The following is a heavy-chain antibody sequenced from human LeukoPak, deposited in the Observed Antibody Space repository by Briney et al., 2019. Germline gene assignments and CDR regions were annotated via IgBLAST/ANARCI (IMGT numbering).Heavy chain of an antibody. D-gene: IGHD2-21*01. CDR1: GFTFSSYA. V-gene: IGHV3-23*01. Sequence: GGPLRLSCAASGFTFSSYAMSWVRQAPGKGLEWVSAISGSGGSTYYADSVKGRFTISRDNSKNTLYLQMNSLRAEDTAVYYCAKGKVNHDGALDAWGQGTLVTVSS. CDR3: AKGKVNHDGALDA. CDR2: ISGSGGST. J-gene: IGHJ3*01.